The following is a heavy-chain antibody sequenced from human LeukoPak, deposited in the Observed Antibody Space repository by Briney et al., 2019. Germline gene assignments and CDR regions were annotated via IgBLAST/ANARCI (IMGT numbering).Heavy chain of an antibody. J-gene: IGHJ6*02. CDR1: GYTFISYG. CDR2: ISAYCGDT. Sequence: GASVKVSCKASGYTFISYGFTWVRQAPGQGLEWMGWISAYCGDTNYAQKLQGRVTMTTDTSTSTAYMELRSLRSDDTAVYYCARGYYESSGYYYHYYGMDVWGQGTTVPVSS. CDR3: ARGYYESSGYYYHYYGMDV. V-gene: IGHV1-18*01. D-gene: IGHD3-22*01.